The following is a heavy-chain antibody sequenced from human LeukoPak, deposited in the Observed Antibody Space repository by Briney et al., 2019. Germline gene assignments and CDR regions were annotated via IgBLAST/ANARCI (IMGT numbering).Heavy chain of an antibody. CDR3: VRGGSKAAATFDY. Sequence: PSETLSLTCTVSGGSISGYYWSWIRQPAGKGLERIGQIYISGNTNYNPSLKSRVTMSGDTSKNQFSLKLSSVTAADTAVYYCVRGGSKAAATFDYWGQGTLVTVSS. CDR1: GGSISGYY. V-gene: IGHV4-4*07. CDR2: IYISGNT. D-gene: IGHD2-15*01. J-gene: IGHJ4*02.